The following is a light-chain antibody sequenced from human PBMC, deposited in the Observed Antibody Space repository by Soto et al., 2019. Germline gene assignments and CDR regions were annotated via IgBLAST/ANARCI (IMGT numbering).Light chain of an antibody. V-gene: IGKV4-1*01. CDR2: WAS. CDR3: QPYYTSPVP. J-gene: IGKJ4*01. Sequence: DIVLTQSPDSLAVSLGERATINCKSSQTVLSSSNNKNYFAWYQQKPGQPPKLLIYWASTRESGVPDRFSGSGSGTDFTLTISSRRAEDVAVYYCQPYYTSPVPFGGGTKVEIK. CDR1: QTVLSSSNNKNY.